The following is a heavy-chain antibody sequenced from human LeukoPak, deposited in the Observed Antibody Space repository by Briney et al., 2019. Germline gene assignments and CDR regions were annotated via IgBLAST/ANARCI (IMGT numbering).Heavy chain of an antibody. Sequence: SETLSLTCTVSGGSISSYYWSWIRQPPGKGLEWIGYIYYSGSTNYNPSLKSRVTISVDTSKNQFSLKLSSVTAADTAVYYCARWRYYGSGSYYSKTYYYYYGMDVWGQGTTVTVSS. J-gene: IGHJ6*02. CDR2: IYYSGST. D-gene: IGHD3-10*01. CDR3: ARWRYYGSGSYYSKTYYYYYGMDV. CDR1: GGSISSYY. V-gene: IGHV4-59*12.